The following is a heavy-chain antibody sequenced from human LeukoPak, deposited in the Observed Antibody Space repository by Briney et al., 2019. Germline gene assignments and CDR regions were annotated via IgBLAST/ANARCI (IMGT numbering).Heavy chain of an antibody. CDR2: INPSGGFT. Sequence: ASVKVSCKASGYTFTTHYIHWVRQAPGQGLEWMGIINPSGGFTTYAQMLQDRVTMTEDTSTDTAYMELNSLRSDDTAVYYCATDPGETVPAAKGPRGDYCYGMDVWGQGTTVTVSS. CDR3: ATDPGETVPAAKGPRGDYCYGMDV. D-gene: IGHD2-2*01. V-gene: IGHV1-46*01. CDR1: GYTFTTHY. J-gene: IGHJ6*02.